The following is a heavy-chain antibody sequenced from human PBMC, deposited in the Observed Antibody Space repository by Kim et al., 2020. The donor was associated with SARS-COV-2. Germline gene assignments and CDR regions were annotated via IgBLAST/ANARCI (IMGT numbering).Heavy chain of an antibody. D-gene: IGHD5-18*01. V-gene: IGHV4-31*03. CDR3: ARHLIQLWSGWFDP. CDR2: IYYSGST. Sequence: SETLSLTCTVSGGSISSGGYYWSWIRQHPGKGLEWIGYIYYSGSTYYNPSLKSRVTISVDTSKNQFSLKLSSVTAADTAVYYCARHLIQLWSGWFDPWGQGTLVTVSS. J-gene: IGHJ5*02. CDR1: GGSISSGGYY.